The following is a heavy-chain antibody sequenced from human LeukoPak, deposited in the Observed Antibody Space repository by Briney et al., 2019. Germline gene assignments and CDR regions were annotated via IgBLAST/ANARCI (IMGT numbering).Heavy chain of an antibody. CDR3: AKDISGGDCPDY. J-gene: IGHJ4*02. V-gene: IGHV3-30*04. D-gene: IGHD2-21*02. CDR2: ISYDGSDK. CDR1: GFNFSNYA. Sequence: GGSLRLSCAASGFNFSNYAMHWVRQAPGKGLEWVAVISYDGSDKYYADSVKGRFTISRDNSKNTVFLQMNSLSTEDTAVYYCAKDISGGDCPDYWGQGTLVTVSS.